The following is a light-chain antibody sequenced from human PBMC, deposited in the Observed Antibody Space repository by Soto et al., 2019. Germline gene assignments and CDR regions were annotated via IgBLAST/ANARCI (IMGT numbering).Light chain of an antibody. CDR2: GAS. J-gene: IGKJ1*01. Sequence: EIVMTQSPGTLSVSPGERATLSCRASQSVSSNLAWYQQKPGQAPRLLIYGASTRATGIPARFSGSRSGTELTLTISSLQSEEFAVYYCQQYNNWPRTFGQGTKVEIK. CDR1: QSVSSN. CDR3: QQYNNWPRT. V-gene: IGKV3-15*01.